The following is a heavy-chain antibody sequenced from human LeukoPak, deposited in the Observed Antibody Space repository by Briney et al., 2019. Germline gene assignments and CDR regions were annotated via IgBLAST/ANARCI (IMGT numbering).Heavy chain of an antibody. CDR2: ISAYNGNT. J-gene: IGHJ4*02. D-gene: IGHD1-26*01. Sequence: GASVKVSCKASGYTFTSYGISWVRQAPGQGLEWMGWISAYNGNTNYAQKLQGRVTMTTDTSTSTAYMELRSLRSDDTAVYYCARDLSGSYYSYFDYWAREPWSPSPQ. CDR1: GYTFTSYG. CDR3: ARDLSGSYYSYFDY. V-gene: IGHV1-18*01.